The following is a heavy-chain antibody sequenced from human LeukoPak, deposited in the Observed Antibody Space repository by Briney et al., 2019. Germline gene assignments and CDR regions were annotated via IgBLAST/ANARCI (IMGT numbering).Heavy chain of an antibody. CDR1: GGSISSNNW. CDR3: ARGFYGSGSYSSPGFHAFDL. J-gene: IGHJ3*01. D-gene: IGHD3-10*01. V-gene: IGHV4-4*02. Sequence: PSETLSLTCAVSGGSISSNNWWSWVRRPPGKGLEGIGEIYHSGSTDYNPSLESRVTISVDKSKKQFSLKLSSVTAADTAVYYCARGFYGSGSYSSPGFHAFDLWGQGTMVTVSS. CDR2: IYHSGST.